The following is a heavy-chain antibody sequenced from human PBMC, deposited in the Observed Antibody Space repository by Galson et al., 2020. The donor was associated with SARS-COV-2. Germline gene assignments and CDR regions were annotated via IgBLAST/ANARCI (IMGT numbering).Heavy chain of an antibody. Sequence: PGGSLRLSCAASGFTVNSYAMHWVRQAPGKGLEWVAVISNDGTNKYYADSVKGRFTISRDNSRNTLYLQMNSRTAEDTAAYYCAKAVSGWDRLEAFDIWGEGTMVTVSS. V-gene: IGHV3-30*18. J-gene: IGHJ3*02. CDR1: GFTVNSYA. CDR2: ISNDGTNK. D-gene: IGHD1-26*01. CDR3: AKAVSGWDRLEAFDI.